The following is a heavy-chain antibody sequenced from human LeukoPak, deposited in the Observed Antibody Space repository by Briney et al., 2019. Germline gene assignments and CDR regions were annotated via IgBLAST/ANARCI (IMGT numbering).Heavy chain of an antibody. V-gene: IGHV4-38-2*02. J-gene: IGHJ4*02. CDR3: ARENGDYAFDY. D-gene: IGHD4-17*01. CDR1: GYSISSGYY. Sequence: SETLSLTCTVSGYSISSGYYWGWIRQPPGKGLEWIGSIYHSGSTYYNPSLKSRVTISVDTSKNQFSLKLSSVTAADTAVYHCARENGDYAFDYWGQGTLVTVSS. CDR2: IYHSGST.